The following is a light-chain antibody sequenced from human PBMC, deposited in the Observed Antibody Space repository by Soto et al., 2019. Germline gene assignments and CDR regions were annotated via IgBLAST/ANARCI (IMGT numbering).Light chain of an antibody. CDR3: MEALQTPRYS. CDR1: QSLLHSNGYNY. CDR2: LGS. V-gene: IGKV2-28*01. J-gene: IGKJ2*01. Sequence: DIVMTQSPLSLPVTPGEPASISCRSSQSLLHSNGYNYLVWYLQKPGQSPQLLIYLGSNRASGVPDRFSGSGSGTYFTLKISRVEAEDVGVYYCMEALQTPRYSFGQGTKLEIK.